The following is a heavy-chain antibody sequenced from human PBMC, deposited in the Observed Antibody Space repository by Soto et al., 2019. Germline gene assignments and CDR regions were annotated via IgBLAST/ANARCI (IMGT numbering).Heavy chain of an antibody. CDR2: INPNSGGT. CDR1: GYTFTGYY. D-gene: IGHD2-15*01. V-gene: IGHV1-2*02. CDR3: ARDYSYGISSYYYYGMDV. J-gene: IGHJ6*02. Sequence: ASVKVSCKASGYTFTGYYMHWVRQAPGQGLEWMGWINPNSGGTNYAQKFQGRVTMTRDTSISTAYMELSRLRSDDTAVYYCARDYSYGISSYYYYGMDVWGQGTTVTVSS.